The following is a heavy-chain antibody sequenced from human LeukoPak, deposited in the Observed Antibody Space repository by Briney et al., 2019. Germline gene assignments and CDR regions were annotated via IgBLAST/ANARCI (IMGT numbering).Heavy chain of an antibody. CDR3: ARDMYYGDYEIDY. Sequence: AGSLTLSCAASGFTFSSYNMNWVRQAPGKGLEWVSYITSSSSTIYYADSVKGRFTISRDNAKNSLFLQMNSLRDEDTAVYYCARDMYYGDYEIDYWGQASLVTVSS. D-gene: IGHD4-17*01. V-gene: IGHV3-48*02. CDR1: GFTFSSYN. J-gene: IGHJ4*02. CDR2: ITSSSSTI.